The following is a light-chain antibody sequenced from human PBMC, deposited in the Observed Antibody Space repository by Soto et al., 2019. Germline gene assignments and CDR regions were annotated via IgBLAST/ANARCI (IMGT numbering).Light chain of an antibody. CDR3: QTWGTGIHGV. V-gene: IGLV4-69*01. Sequence: QPVLTQSPSASASLGASVKLTCTLSSGHSSYAIAWHQQQPEKGPRYLMKLNSDGSHSKGDGIPDRFSGSSSGAERYLTISSLQSEDEDDYYCQTWGTGIHGVFGGGTKVTVL. CDR1: SGHSSYA. CDR2: LNSDGSH. J-gene: IGLJ2*01.